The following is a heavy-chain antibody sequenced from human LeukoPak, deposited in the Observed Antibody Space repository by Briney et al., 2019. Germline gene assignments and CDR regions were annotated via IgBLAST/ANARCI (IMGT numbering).Heavy chain of an antibody. CDR2: IFYSGST. V-gene: IGHV4-39*01. D-gene: IGHD3-10*02. J-gene: IGHJ4*02. CDR3: AAYYSDRNVFDY. Sequence: PSETLSLTCTLSTGSSSISSYYWGWIRQPPGKGLEWIGSIFYSGSTYYNPSLKSRVTISVDTSKHQFSLKLRSVTAADTAVYYCAAYYSDRNVFDYWGQGTLVTVSS. CDR1: TGSSSISSYY.